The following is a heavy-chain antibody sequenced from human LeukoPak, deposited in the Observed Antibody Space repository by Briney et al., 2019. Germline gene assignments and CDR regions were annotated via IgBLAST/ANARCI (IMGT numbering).Heavy chain of an antibody. Sequence: SETLSLTCAVSGGSITSYYWNWIRQPPGKGLEWIGYIHHTGKNWYNPPLQSHVTLSVDTSKSEFSLRLNSVTAADTAVYYCAKWHEKLLAFDSWGQGTLVTVSS. CDR1: GGSITSYY. D-gene: IGHD1-7*01. V-gene: IGHV4-59*01. CDR3: AKWHEKLLAFDS. J-gene: IGHJ4*02. CDR2: IHHTGKN.